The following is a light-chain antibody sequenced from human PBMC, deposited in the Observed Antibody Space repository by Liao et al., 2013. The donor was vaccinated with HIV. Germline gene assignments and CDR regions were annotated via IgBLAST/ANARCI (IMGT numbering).Light chain of an antibody. V-gene: IGLV3-1*01. CDR1: TLGDKY. J-gene: IGLJ3*02. Sequence: SYELTQPPSVSVSPGQTASITCSGRTLGDKYVCWYQQRPGQSPVLVMYQNTKRPSGIPERFSGSNSGNTATLTISGTQAMDEADYFCQAWDRRTAGVFGGGTKLTVL. CDR2: QNT. CDR3: QAWDRRTAGV.